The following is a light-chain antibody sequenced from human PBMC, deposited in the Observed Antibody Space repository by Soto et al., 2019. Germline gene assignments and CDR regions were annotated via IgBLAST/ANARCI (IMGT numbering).Light chain of an antibody. V-gene: IGLV2-14*03. CDR2: DVS. J-gene: IGLJ1*01. CDR3: SSYTTSNTRQIV. Sequence: QSVLTQAGSVSGSPGQSITISCTGTSSDVGGYNYVSWYQHHPGKAPKLMIFDVSNRPSGVSNRFSGSKSGNTASLTISGLQPEDEADYYCSSYTTSNTRQIVFGTGTKSPS. CDR1: SSDVGGYNY.